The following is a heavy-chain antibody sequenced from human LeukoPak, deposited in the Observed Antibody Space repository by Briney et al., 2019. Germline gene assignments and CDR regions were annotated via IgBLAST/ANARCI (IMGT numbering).Heavy chain of an antibody. J-gene: IGHJ4*02. D-gene: IGHD3-22*01. CDR2: ISVYNGNT. Sequence: GASVKVSCKASGYTFTSYGISWVRQAPGQGLEWMGWISVYNGNTNYAQKLQGRVTMTTDTSTSTAYMELRSLRSEDTAVYYCATVPTYYYDSSGYHWGQGTLVTVSS. V-gene: IGHV1-18*01. CDR1: GYTFTSYG. CDR3: ATVPTYYYDSSGYH.